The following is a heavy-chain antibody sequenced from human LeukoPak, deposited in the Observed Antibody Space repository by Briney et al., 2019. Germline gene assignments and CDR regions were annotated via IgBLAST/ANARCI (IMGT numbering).Heavy chain of an antibody. J-gene: IGHJ6*03. CDR1: GFTFSSYA. CDR2: IWFDGSNE. V-gene: IGHV3-33*06. Sequence: GGSLRLSCAASGFTFSSYAMHWVRQAPGKGLEWVAVIWFDGSNENYSDSVKGRFSISRDNSKNTVYLQMNSLRADDTAVYYCAKDSLVYEEPHFLYYMDVWGKGTTVAVSS. D-gene: IGHD1-14*01. CDR3: AKDSLVYEEPHFLYYMDV.